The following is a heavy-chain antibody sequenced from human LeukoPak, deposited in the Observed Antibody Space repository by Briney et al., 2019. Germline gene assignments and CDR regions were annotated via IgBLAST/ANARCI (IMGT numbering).Heavy chain of an antibody. Sequence: PGGSLRLSCAASGFTFDDYAMHWVRQAPGKGLEWVSGISWNSGSIGYADSVKGRFTISRDNAKNSLYLQMNSLRAEDTALYYCAKDLVPELGNDAFDIWGQGTMVTVSS. J-gene: IGHJ3*02. CDR3: AKDLVPELGNDAFDI. V-gene: IGHV3-9*01. CDR1: GFTFDDYA. D-gene: IGHD7-27*01. CDR2: ISWNSGSI.